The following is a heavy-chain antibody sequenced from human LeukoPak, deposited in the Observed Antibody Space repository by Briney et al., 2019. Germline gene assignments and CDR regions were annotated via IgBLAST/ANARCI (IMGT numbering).Heavy chain of an antibody. D-gene: IGHD1-7*01. CDR3: ARDRTGSDWNYIGDDY. V-gene: IGHV3-7*01. J-gene: IGHJ4*02. CDR1: GFTFSSYW. CDR2: IKQDGSEK. Sequence: GGSLRLSCAASGFTFSSYWMTWVRQAPGKGLEWVANIKQDGSEKYYVDSVKGRFTISRDNAKNSLYLQMNSLRAEDTAVYYCARDRTGSDWNYIGDDYWGQGTLVTVSS.